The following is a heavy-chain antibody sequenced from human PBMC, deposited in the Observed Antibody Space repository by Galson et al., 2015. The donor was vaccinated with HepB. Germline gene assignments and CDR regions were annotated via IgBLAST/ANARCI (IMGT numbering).Heavy chain of an antibody. CDR2: ISSSGYTI. Sequence: SLRLSCAASGFTFRDYYMNWIRQAPGKGLEWLSYISSSGYTIYYADSVKGRFTISRDNAKNSLFLQMDSLRAEDTAVYYCARAGGYNWNNFDYWGQGTLVTVSS. J-gene: IGHJ4*02. CDR1: GFTFRDYY. CDR3: ARAGGYNWNNFDY. D-gene: IGHD1/OR15-1a*01. V-gene: IGHV3-11*01.